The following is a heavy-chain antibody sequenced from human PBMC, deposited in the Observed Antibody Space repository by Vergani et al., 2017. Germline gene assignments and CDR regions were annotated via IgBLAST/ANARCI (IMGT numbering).Heavy chain of an antibody. CDR3: AKVRRITMIVVVSDFDY. D-gene: IGHD3-22*01. CDR2: IWYDGSNK. CDR1: GFTFSSYG. Sequence: QVQLVESGGGVVQPGRSLRLSCAASGFTFSSYGMHWVRQAPGKGLEWVAVIWYDGSNKYYADSVKGRFTISRDNSKNTLYLQMNSLRAEDTAVYYCAKVRRITMIVVVSDFDYWGQGTLVTVSS. V-gene: IGHV3-33*06. J-gene: IGHJ4*02.